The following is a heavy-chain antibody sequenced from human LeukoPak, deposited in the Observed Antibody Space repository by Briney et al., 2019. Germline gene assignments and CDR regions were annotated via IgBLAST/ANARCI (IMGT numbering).Heavy chain of an antibody. CDR2: INPNSGGA. Sequence: ASVKVSCKAAGYTFTGYYMHWVRQAPGQGLEWMGWINPNSGGANYAQKFQGRVTMTRDTSISTAYMELSRLTSDDTAVYYCARDRISHYYGMDVWGQGTTVTVSS. CDR3: ARDRISHYYGMDV. CDR1: GYTFTGYY. V-gene: IGHV1-2*02. J-gene: IGHJ6*02.